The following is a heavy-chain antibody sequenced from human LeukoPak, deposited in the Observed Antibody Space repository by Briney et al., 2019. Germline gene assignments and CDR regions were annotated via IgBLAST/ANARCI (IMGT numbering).Heavy chain of an antibody. CDR1: GGSISSGIYS. J-gene: IGHJ4*02. Sequence: PSQTLSLTCAVSGGSISSGIYSWNWIRQPPGMGLEWIGYIYYTGNTYYNPSLKSRVTISVDRSKNQFSLKLSSVTAADTAVYYCARDSGDYPYYFDYWGQGALVTVSS. V-gene: IGHV4-30-2*01. D-gene: IGHD3-10*01. CDR3: ARDSGDYPYYFDY. CDR2: IYYTGNT.